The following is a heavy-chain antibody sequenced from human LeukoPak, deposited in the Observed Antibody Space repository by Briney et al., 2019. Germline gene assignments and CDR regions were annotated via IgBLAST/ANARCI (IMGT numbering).Heavy chain of an antibody. V-gene: IGHV1-18*01. CDR3: ARDYGDYVSRNWFDP. J-gene: IGHJ5*02. CDR1: GYTFTSYG. D-gene: IGHD4-17*01. CDR2: ISAYNGNT. Sequence: ASVKVSCKASGYTFTSYGISWVRQAPGQGLEWMGWISAYNGNTNYAQKLQGRVTMTTDTSTSTAYMELRSLRSDDTAVYYCARDYGDYVSRNWFDPWGQGTLVTVSS.